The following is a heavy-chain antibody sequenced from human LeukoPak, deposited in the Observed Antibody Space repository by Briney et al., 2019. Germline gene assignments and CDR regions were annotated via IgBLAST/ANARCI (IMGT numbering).Heavy chain of an antibody. CDR2: ISGSGGST. CDR1: GFTFSSYG. Sequence: PGGSLRLSCAASGFTFSSYGMSWVRQAPGKGLEWVSAISGSGGSTYYADSVKGRFTISRDNSKNTLYLQMNSLRAEDTAVYYCARILSSGWSCFDCWGQGTLVTVSS. CDR3: ARILSSGWSCFDC. V-gene: IGHV3-23*01. J-gene: IGHJ4*02. D-gene: IGHD6-19*01.